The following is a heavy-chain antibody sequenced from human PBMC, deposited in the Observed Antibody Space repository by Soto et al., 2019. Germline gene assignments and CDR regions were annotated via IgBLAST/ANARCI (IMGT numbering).Heavy chain of an antibody. J-gene: IGHJ4*02. CDR3: ARLQFGEGFDY. Sequence: SETLSLTCAVSGGSISGGGFSWSWIRQPPGKGLEWIGYILHTGGTQYNPSLKSRVSMSVDKSKNQFSLHLTSVTAADTAVYYCARLQFGEGFDYWGQGALVTVSS. CDR1: GGSISGGGFS. CDR2: ILHTGGT. D-gene: IGHD3-10*01. V-gene: IGHV4-30-2*01.